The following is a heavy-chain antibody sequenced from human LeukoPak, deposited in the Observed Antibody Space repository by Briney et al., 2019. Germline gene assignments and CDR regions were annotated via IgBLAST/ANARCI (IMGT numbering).Heavy chain of an antibody. CDR1: GYTFTSYG. V-gene: IGHV1-18*01. D-gene: IGHD6-19*01. CDR3: ARDLGRPREQWLVPPSSDY. CDR2: ISAYNGNT. J-gene: IGHJ4*02. Sequence: ASVKVSCKASGYTFTSYGISWVRQAPGQGLEWMGWISAYNGNTNYAQKLQGRVTMTTDTSTSTAYMELRSLRSDDTAVYYCARDLGRPREQWLVPPSSDYWGQGTLVTVSS.